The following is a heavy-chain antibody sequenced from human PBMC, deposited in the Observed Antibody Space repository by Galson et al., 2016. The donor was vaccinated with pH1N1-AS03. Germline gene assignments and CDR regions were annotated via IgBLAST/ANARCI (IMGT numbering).Heavy chain of an antibody. J-gene: IGHJ3*01. CDR2: IGTSSTYI. CDR3: ARDYIVGATRGAGTFDV. V-gene: IGHV3-21*01. D-gene: IGHD1-26*01. Sequence: SLRLSCAASGFIFSAYPMNWVRQAPGKGLEWVSFIGTSSTYIYYADSVKGRFTISRDSSKDTLYLQMNSLRPEDTAMYYCARDYIVGATRGAGTFDVWGHGTMVTVSS. CDR1: GFIFSAYP.